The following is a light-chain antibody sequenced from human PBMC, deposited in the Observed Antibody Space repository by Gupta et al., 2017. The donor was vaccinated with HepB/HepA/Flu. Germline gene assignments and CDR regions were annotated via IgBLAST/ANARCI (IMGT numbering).Light chain of an antibody. J-gene: IGLJ1*01. CDR3: CSYAAYTYV. CDR2: EVT. V-gene: IGLV2-11*01. CDR1: SSDIGGY. Sequence: QSALTQPRSVSGSPGQSVTISCTGTSSDIGGYVSWFQQHPGKAPKLMIFEVTKRPSGVPDRFSDSKSGNTASLNISGLQAEDEADYYCCSYAAYTYVFGTGTEVSVL.